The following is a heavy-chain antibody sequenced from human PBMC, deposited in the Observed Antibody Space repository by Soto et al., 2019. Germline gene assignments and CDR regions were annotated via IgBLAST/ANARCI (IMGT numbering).Heavy chain of an antibody. CDR2: IYYSGST. D-gene: IGHD6-19*01. V-gene: IGHV4-59*01. J-gene: IGHJ4*02. CDR3: ARRLVVAGLDYYFDY. CDR1: GGSISSYY. Sequence: SETLSLTCTVSGGSISSYYWSWIRQPPGKGLEWIGYIYYSGSTNYNPSLKSRVTISVDTSKNQFSLKLSSVTAADTAVYYCARRLVVAGLDYYFDYWGQGTLVTVSS.